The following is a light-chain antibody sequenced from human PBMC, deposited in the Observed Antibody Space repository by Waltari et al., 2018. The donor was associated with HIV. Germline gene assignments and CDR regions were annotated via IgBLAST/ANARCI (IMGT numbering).Light chain of an antibody. Sequence: EKVMTQSPATLSVSPGERATLSCRASQSVSSNLAWYQQKPGQAPRLLIYGAFTRATGIPARFSGSGSVTEFTLTISSLQSEDFAVYYCQHYNNWPWTFGQGTKVATK. CDR3: QHYNNWPWT. V-gene: IGKV3-15*01. J-gene: IGKJ1*01. CDR1: QSVSSN. CDR2: GAF.